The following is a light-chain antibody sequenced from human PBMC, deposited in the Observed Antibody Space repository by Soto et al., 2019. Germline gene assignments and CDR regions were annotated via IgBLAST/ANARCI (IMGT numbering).Light chain of an antibody. CDR2: EGS. Sequence: QSALTQPASVSGSPGQSITISCTGTSSDVGGSDYVSWYQQHPGKAPKIMIYEGSKRPSGFSNRFFGSKSGNTASLTISGLQAEDEADYYCSSFSTSSTLYVFGTGTKLTVL. CDR1: SSDVGGSDY. CDR3: SSFSTSSTLYV. J-gene: IGLJ1*01. V-gene: IGLV2-14*01.